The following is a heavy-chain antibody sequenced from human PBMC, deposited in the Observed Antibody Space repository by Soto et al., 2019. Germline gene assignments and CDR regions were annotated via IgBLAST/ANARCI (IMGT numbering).Heavy chain of an antibody. V-gene: IGHV1-69*06. D-gene: IGHD3-22*01. CDR1: GGTFSNSA. CDR3: AKSYDTSSYLFVRMDV. J-gene: IGHJ6*02. CDR2: IIPIFGAP. Sequence: QVQLVQSGAEVNKPGSSVKVSCKAYGGTFSNSAISWVRQAPGQVLEWMGGIIPIFGAPNYAQKFQGRDTISADKSTSTAYMELSSLSSEDTAVYYCAKSYDTSSYLFVRMDVWCQGTTVTVSS.